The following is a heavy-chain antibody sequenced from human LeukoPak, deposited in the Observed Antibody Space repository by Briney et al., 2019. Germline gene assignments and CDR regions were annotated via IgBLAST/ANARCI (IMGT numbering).Heavy chain of an antibody. Sequence: SETLSLTCTVSGGSISSYYWSWIRQPPGKGLEWIGYIYYSGSTNYNPSLKSRVTISVDTSKNQFSLKLSSVTAADTAVYYCASPGHVGYCSSTSCLGDAFDIWGQGTMVTVSS. V-gene: IGHV4-59*01. D-gene: IGHD2-2*01. CDR3: ASPGHVGYCSSTSCLGDAFDI. CDR1: GGSISSYY. J-gene: IGHJ3*02. CDR2: IYYSGST.